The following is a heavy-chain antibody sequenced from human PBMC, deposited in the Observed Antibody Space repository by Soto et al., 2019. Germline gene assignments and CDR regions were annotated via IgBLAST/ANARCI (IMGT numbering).Heavy chain of an antibody. CDR1: GGTFSSYA. CDR2: IIPIFGTA. D-gene: IGHD4-17*01. Sequence: QMQLVQSRAEVKKPGSSVKVSCKASGGTFSSYAISWVRQAPGQGLEWMGGIIPIFGTANYAQKFQGRVTITADKSTSTAYMELSSLRSEDTAVYYCARGTGDYGDYRYYYYGMDVWGQGTTVTVSS. V-gene: IGHV1-69*06. CDR3: ARGTGDYGDYRYYYYGMDV. J-gene: IGHJ6*02.